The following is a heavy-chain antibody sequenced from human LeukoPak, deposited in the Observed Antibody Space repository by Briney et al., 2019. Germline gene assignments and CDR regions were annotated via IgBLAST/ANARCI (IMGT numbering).Heavy chain of an antibody. CDR1: GFTFSSYG. CDR3: AKGRGTTVTAAANY. V-gene: IGHV3-30*18. J-gene: IGHJ4*02. Sequence: TGGSLRLSCAASGFTFSSYGMHWVRQAPGKGLEWVAVISYDGSNKYYADSVKGRFTIFRDNSKNTLFLQFNSLRADDTAVYYCAKGRGTTVTAAANYWGQGTLVTVSS. D-gene: IGHD4-17*01. CDR2: ISYDGSNK.